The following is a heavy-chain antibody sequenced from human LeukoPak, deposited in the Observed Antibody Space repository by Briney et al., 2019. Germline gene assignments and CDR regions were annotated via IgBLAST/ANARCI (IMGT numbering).Heavy chain of an antibody. J-gene: IGHJ4*02. Sequence: PSETLSLTCTVSGGSANNYYYNWIRQPPGKGLEWIGYIFYSGNTDYNPSLKNRITISIDTSNNQVSLKLTSVTAADTAVYYCARGLWFGEFFFDYWGQGTLVTVSS. V-gene: IGHV4-59*02. CDR2: IFYSGNT. CDR3: ARGLWFGEFFFDY. D-gene: IGHD3-10*01. CDR1: GGSANNYY.